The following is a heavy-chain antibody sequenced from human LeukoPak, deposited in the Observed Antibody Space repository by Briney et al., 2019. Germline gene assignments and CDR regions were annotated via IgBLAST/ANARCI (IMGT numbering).Heavy chain of an antibody. J-gene: IGHJ4*02. CDR3: AKAYTSAWYGRFDY. D-gene: IGHD6-19*01. CDR1: GFTFSVYA. CDR2: ISEGGGRT. V-gene: IGHV3-23*01. Sequence: GGSLRLSCATSGFTFSVYAMSCVRQAPGEGLWWGSAISEGGGRTYYADSVKGRFTISRDNSKNTLYLQMNSLRAEDTAVYYCAKAYTSAWYGRFDYWGQGTPVTVSS.